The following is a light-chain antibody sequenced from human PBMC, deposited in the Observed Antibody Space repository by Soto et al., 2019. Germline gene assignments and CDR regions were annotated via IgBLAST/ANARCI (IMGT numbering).Light chain of an antibody. Sequence: EIVMTQSPATLSLPPGERATLSGRSSRSVSSYLAWYQQKPGQAPRLLIYDASNRATGIPARFSGSGSGTDFTLTISSLEPEDFAVYYCQQRSNWLALTFGGGTQLDIK. CDR2: DAS. V-gene: IGKV3-11*01. CDR1: RSVSSY. J-gene: IGKJ4*01. CDR3: QQRSNWLALT.